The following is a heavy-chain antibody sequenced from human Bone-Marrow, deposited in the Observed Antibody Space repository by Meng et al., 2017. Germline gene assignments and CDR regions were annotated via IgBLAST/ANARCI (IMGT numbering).Heavy chain of an antibody. CDR3: ARNFWGGYDYNWFDP. Sequence: SETLSLTCTVSGGSISSYYWSWIRQPPGKGLEWIGYIYYSGSTNYNPSLKSRVTISVDTSKNQFSLKLSSVTAADTAVYYCARNFWGGYDYNWFDPWGQGTLVTV. CDR2: IYYSGST. D-gene: IGHD5-12*01. J-gene: IGHJ5*02. CDR1: GGSISSYY. V-gene: IGHV4-59*01.